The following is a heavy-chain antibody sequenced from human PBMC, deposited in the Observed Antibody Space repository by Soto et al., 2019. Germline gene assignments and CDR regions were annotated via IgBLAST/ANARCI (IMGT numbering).Heavy chain of an antibody. J-gene: IGHJ4*02. CDR1: GFTFSTSW. V-gene: IGHV3-7*05. Sequence: EVQLVESGGGSVQPGGSLRLSCAASGFTFSTSWMSWVRQAPGKGPEWVANMNQDGSVSYYVDSAKGRFTISRDNARQYLYLQMNSLRAEDTAVHYCARASVWGQGALVTVS. CDR2: MNQDGSVS. CDR3: ARASV.